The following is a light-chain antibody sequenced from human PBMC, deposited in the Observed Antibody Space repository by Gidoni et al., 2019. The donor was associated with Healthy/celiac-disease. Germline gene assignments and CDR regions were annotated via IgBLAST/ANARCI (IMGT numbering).Light chain of an antibody. J-gene: IGKJ1*01. Sequence: VSLSERDTINCKSSQSVLYSSNNQNYLAWYQQKPGQPPKLLIYWASTREYGVPDRFSGSGSGTDFTLTISSLQAEDVAVYYCQQYYSTPWTFGQGTRVEVK. CDR2: WAS. V-gene: IGKV4-1*01. CDR3: QQYYSTPWT. CDR1: QSVLYSSNNQNY.